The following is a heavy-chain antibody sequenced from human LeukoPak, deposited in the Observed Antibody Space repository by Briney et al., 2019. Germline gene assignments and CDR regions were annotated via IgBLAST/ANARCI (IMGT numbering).Heavy chain of an antibody. CDR3: ARGLTMIVVVEGNRWFDP. D-gene: IGHD3-22*01. V-gene: IGHV4-34*01. CDR1: GGSFSGYY. CDR2: INHSGST. J-gene: IGHJ5*02. Sequence: SETLSLTCAVYGGSFSGYYWSWIRQPPGKGLERIGEINHSGSTNYNPSLRSRVTISVDTSKNQFSLKLSSVTAADTAVYYCARGLTMIVVVEGNRWFDPWGQGTLVTVSS.